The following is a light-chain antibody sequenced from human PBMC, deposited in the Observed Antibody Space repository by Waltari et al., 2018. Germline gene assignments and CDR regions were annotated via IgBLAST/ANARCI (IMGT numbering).Light chain of an antibody. J-gene: IGKJ4*01. CDR3: QQRRNWPRLFT. Sequence: IVLTQSPATLSLSPGESATLSCRASQSVSSYLAWYQQKPGQTPRLLIYDTSFRAAGIPDRFSGRGSGTDFTLTISSVEPEDSAVYYCQQRRNWPRLFTFGGGTKVEIK. V-gene: IGKV3-11*01. CDR1: QSVSSY. CDR2: DTS.